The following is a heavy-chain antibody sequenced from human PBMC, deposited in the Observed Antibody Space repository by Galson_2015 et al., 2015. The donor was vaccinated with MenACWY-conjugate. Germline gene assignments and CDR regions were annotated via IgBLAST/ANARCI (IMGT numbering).Heavy chain of an antibody. D-gene: IGHD3-10*01. J-gene: IGHJ4*02. CDR3: AKFDGSGTYSYYFDY. Sequence: VISDNSDYKHYADSVKGRFTISRDNSKNTLYLQMNSLRAADTAVYYCAKFDGSGTYSYYFDYWGQGTLVTVSS. V-gene: IGHV3-23*01. CDR2: ISDNSDYK.